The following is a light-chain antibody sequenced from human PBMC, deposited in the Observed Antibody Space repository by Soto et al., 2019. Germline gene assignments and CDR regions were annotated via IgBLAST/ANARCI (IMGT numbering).Light chain of an antibody. CDR3: QQSYTTPLT. V-gene: IGKV1-39*01. CDR1: QSISSY. J-gene: IGKJ4*01. CDR2: AAS. Sequence: DIQMTQSPSSLSASVGDRFTITFLASQSISSYLNWYQQKPGKPPNLLIYAASTLQSGVPSRFSGSGSGTDFTLTIRSLQPEDFATYYCQQSYTTPLTFGGGTKVDIK.